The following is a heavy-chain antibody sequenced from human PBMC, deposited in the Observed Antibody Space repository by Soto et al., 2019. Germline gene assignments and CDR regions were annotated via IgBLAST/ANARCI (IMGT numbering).Heavy chain of an antibody. CDR2: ISYDGSNK. CDR3: AREHPDYYDSSGELDY. V-gene: IGHV3-30-3*01. D-gene: IGHD3-22*01. Sequence: QVQLVESGGGVVQPGRSLRLSCAASGFTFSSYAMHWVRQAPGKGLEWVAVISYDGSNKYYADSVKGRFTISRDNSKNTLYLQMNSLRAEDTAVYYCAREHPDYYDSSGELDYWGQGTLVTVSS. CDR1: GFTFSSYA. J-gene: IGHJ4*02.